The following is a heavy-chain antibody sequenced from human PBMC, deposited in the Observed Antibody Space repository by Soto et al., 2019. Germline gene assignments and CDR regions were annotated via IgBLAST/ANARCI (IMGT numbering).Heavy chain of an antibody. CDR3: ARDRRQELVSYYYYGIDV. D-gene: IGHD6-13*01. CDR2: IYYSGST. Sequence: SETLSLTCTVSGGSISSGGYYWSWIRQHPGKGLEWIGYIYYSGSTYYNPSLMSRVTISVDTSKNQFSLKLSSVTASDTAVYYCARDRRQELVSYYYYGIDVCGQGTTVTVSS. V-gene: IGHV4-31*03. CDR1: GGSISSGGYY. J-gene: IGHJ6*02.